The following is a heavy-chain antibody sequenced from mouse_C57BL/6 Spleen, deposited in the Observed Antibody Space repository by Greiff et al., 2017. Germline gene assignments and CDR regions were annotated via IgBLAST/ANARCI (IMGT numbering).Heavy chain of an antibody. CDR3: AREVGYAIDC. CDR2: ISYSGST. V-gene: IGHV3-1*01. J-gene: IGHJ4*01. D-gene: IGHD1-1*02. Sequence: EVNLVESGPGMVKPSQSLSLTCTVTGYSITSGYDWHWIRHFPGNILEWMGYISYSGSTNYNPSLKSRISITHDTSKNHFFLKLNSVTTEDTATYYCAREVGYAIDCWGQGASVTVS. CDR1: GYSITSGYD.